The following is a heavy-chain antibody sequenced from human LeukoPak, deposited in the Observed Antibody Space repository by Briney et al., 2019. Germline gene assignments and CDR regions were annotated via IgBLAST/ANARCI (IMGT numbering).Heavy chain of an antibody. CDR3: ARQYCYDSSGVDP. CDR1: GGSINSINYY. CDR2: IYYSGPT. Sequence: SETLSLTCTVSGGSINSINYYWGWIRQPPGKGLEWIGNIYYSGPTYYNPSLKSRVTISVDTSKNQFSLKLSSVTAADTAVYYCARQYCYDSSGVDPWGQGTLVTVSS. V-gene: IGHV4-39*01. D-gene: IGHD3-22*01. J-gene: IGHJ5*02.